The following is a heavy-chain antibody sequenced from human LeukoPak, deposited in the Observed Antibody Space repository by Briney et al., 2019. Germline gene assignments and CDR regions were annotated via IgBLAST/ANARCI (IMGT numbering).Heavy chain of an antibody. CDR2: ISSSSSYI. V-gene: IGHV3-21*01. J-gene: IGHJ4*02. Sequence: GGSLRLSCAASGFTVSSYSMNWVRQAPGKGLEWVSSISSSSSYIYYADSVKGRFTISRDNAKNSLYLQMNSLRAEDTAVYYCARDYGGSSPFDYWGQGTLVTVSS. CDR3: ARDYGGSSPFDY. CDR1: GFTVSSYS. D-gene: IGHD4-23*01.